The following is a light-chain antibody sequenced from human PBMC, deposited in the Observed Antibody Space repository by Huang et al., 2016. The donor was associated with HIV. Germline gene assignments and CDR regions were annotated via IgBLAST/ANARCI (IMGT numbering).Light chain of an antibody. CDR1: QSLLHSNGYNY. Sequence: DIVMTQSPLSLPVTPGEPASISCRSSQSLLHSNGYNYLDWYLQKPGQSPHLLIYLGSNRASGVPDRFNGSGSGTDCTLKISRVEAEDVGVYYCMQALQTPLFTFGPGTKVDIK. J-gene: IGKJ3*01. V-gene: IGKV2-28*01. CDR2: LGS. CDR3: MQALQTPLFT.